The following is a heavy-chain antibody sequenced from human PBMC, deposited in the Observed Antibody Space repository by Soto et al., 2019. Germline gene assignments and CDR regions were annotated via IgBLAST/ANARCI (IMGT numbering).Heavy chain of an antibody. J-gene: IGHJ4*02. D-gene: IGHD3-10*01. Sequence: QVQLVESGGGVVQPGRSLRLSCAASGFTFSIYGMHWVRQAPGKGLEWVAVISYDGSNKYYADSVKGRFTISRDNSKNTLYLQMNGLRAEDTAVYYCANGGGSGRGSYFDYWGQGTLVTVSS. V-gene: IGHV3-30*18. CDR2: ISYDGSNK. CDR1: GFTFSIYG. CDR3: ANGGGSGRGSYFDY.